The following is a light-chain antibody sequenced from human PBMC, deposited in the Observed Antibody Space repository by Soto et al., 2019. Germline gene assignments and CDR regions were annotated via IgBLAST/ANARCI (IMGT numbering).Light chain of an antibody. CDR3: QQYNNWPRST. Sequence: EIVMTQSPATLSVSPGERATLSCRASQSVSSNLAWYQQKPGQVPRLLLYGASTRATDIPARFTGSGSGTEVTLTISSLQSEDFAVYYCQQYNNWPRSTFGQGTKLEIK. V-gene: IGKV3-15*01. CDR2: GAS. CDR1: QSVSSN. J-gene: IGKJ2*02.